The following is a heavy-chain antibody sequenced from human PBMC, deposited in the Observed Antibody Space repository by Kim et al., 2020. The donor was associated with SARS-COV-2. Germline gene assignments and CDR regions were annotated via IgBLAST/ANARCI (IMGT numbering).Heavy chain of an antibody. CDR1: GYTFSDFG. V-gene: IGHV1-18*01. J-gene: IGHJ4*02. CDR3: ARGAISSTGRLDY. Sequence: ALVKVSCKTSGYTFSDFGITWVRQVPGQGLEWMGWISTYNGNTNYVQKLQGRLTMAADTSTSTSYMELSSLTSDDTAVYFCARGAISSTGRLDYWGQGTLVTVSS. D-gene: IGHD2-2*02. CDR2: ISTYNGNT.